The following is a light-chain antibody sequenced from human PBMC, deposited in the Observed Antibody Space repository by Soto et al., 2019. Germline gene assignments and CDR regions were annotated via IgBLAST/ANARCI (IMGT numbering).Light chain of an antibody. Sequence: DIQMTQSPSTLSASVGDRVTITCRASQNIGRWLAWYQQKPGKAPKLLIYDASSLESGIPDRFSGSGSGTDFTLTISRLEPEDFAVYYCQQYGSIPWTFGQGTKVDIK. CDR2: DAS. CDR1: QNIGRW. J-gene: IGKJ1*01. CDR3: QQYGSIPWT. V-gene: IGKV1-5*01.